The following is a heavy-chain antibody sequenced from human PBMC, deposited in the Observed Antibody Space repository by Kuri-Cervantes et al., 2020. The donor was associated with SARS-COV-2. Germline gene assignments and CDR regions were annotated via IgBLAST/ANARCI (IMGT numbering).Heavy chain of an antibody. Sequence: GGSLRLSCTASGFTFGDYALSWFRQAPGKGLEWVSFIRSKAYGGTTEYAASVKGRFTISRDDSKSIAYLQMNSLKTEDTAVYYCTRVGSSWYGAEYSQHWGQGTLVTVSS. J-gene: IGHJ1*01. V-gene: IGHV3-49*03. D-gene: IGHD6-13*01. CDR2: IRSKAYGGTT. CDR1: GFTFGDYA. CDR3: TRVGSSWYGAEYSQH.